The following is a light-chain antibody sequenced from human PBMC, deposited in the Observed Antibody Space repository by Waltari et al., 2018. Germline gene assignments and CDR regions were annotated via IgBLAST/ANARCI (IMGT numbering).Light chain of an antibody. V-gene: IGKV4-1*01. CDR1: QSVFYSSNNKNY. J-gene: IGKJ2*01. CDR3: QQYSGFPRT. CDR2: WAS. Sequence: DIVMTQSPDSLAVSLGERVTINCKSSQSVFYSSNNKNYLAWYQQRPGQSHKLLLYWASARASGVPDRFSGSESGTDFTLTISSLQAEDVAVYSCQQYSGFPRTFGQGTKVEI.